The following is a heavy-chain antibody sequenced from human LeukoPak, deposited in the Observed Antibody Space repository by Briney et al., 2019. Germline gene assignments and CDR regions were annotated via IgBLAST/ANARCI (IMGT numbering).Heavy chain of an antibody. CDR3: ASKAVTYYYDY. D-gene: IGHD4-17*01. V-gene: IGHV3-7*05. J-gene: IGHJ4*02. Sequence: PGGSLRLSCAASGFTFSSSWMTWVRQAPGKGLEWVANINNDGSGTYYVDSVEGRFTISRDNAKNFLFLQMNSLRAEDTAVYYCASKAVTYYYDYWGQGTLVIVSS. CDR2: INNDGSGT. CDR1: GFTFSSSW.